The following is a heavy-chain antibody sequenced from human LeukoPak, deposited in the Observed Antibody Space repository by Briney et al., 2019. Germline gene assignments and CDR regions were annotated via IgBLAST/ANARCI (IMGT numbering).Heavy chain of an antibody. Sequence: ASVKVSCKASGYTFTGYYMHWVRQAPGQGLEWMGRINPNSGGTNYAQKFQGRVTMTRDTSISTAYMELSRLRSDDTAVYYCSRAGSGWQGGFYYRSQGTLATVTS. CDR1: GYTFTGYY. V-gene: IGHV1-2*06. D-gene: IGHD6-19*01. CDR3: SRAGSGWQGGFYY. J-gene: IGHJ4*02. CDR2: INPNSGGT.